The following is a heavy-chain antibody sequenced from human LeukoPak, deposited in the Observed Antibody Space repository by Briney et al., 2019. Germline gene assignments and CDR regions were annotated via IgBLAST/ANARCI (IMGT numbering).Heavy chain of an antibody. CDR3: ARGLSNYSNDRLDY. CDR1: GGSISRYY. CDR2: IYYSGSTST. D-gene: IGHD6-13*01. V-gene: IGHV4-59*08. Sequence: SETLSLTCTVSGGSISRYYWSWIRQPPGKGLEWIGYIYYSGSTSTNYNPSLKSRVTISVDTSKNQFSLKLSSVTAADTAVYYCARGLSNYSNDRLDYWGQGTLVTASS. J-gene: IGHJ4*02.